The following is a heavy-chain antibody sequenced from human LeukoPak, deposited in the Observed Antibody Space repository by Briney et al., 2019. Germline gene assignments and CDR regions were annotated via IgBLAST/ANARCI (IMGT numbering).Heavy chain of an antibody. CDR1: GGSISSGGYS. CDR3: ARDGRIQPLDY. Sequence: PSETLSLTCAVSGGSISSGGYSWSWIRQPPGKGLEWIGYIYYSGSTYYNPSLKSRVTISVDTSKNQFSLKLSSVTAADTAVYYCARDGRIQPLDYWGQGTLVTVSS. CDR2: IYYSGST. D-gene: IGHD5-18*01. V-gene: IGHV4-30-4*08. J-gene: IGHJ4*02.